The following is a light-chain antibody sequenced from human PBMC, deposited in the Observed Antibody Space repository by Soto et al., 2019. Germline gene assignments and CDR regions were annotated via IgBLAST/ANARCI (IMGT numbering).Light chain of an antibody. CDR2: GVT. CDR1: SSDVGAYTY. V-gene: IGLV2-8*01. CDR3: SSYAGSNNYV. Sequence: QSVLTQPPSASGSPGQSVTISCTGTSSDVGAYTYISWYQQHPGKAPKLMIYGVTERPSGVPDRFSGSKSGNTASLTVSGLQTDDEAYYYCSSYAGSNNYVLGTVTKVTV. J-gene: IGLJ1*01.